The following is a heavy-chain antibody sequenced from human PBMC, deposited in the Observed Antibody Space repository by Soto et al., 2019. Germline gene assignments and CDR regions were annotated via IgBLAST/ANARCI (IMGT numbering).Heavy chain of an antibody. J-gene: IGHJ5*02. D-gene: IGHD2-21*02. CDR1: GGSISSGGYY. CDR3: ARSSPVVTAP. V-gene: IGHV4-31*03. Sequence: QVQLQESGPGLVKPSQTLSLTCTVSGGSISSGGYYWSWIRQHPGKGLEWIGYIFYSGSTYYNPSHKSRITISVDTSKNQFSLKLSSVTAADTAVYYCARSSPVVTAPWGQGTLVTVSS. CDR2: IFYSGST.